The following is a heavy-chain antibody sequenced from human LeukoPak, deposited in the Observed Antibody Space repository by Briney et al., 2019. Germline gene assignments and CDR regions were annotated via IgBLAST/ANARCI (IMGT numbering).Heavy chain of an antibody. J-gene: IGHJ4*02. D-gene: IGHD2-21*02. CDR1: GFTVSSNY. Sequence: GGSLRLSCAASGFTVSSNYMSWVRHTPGKGLEWVSAIRGSGDTTFYADSVKGRFTISRDNSENMVYLQMNSLRAEDTAVYYCEKRGDKLDLIWGQGTLVTVSS. V-gene: IGHV3-23*01. CDR3: EKRGDKLDLI. CDR2: IRGSGDTT.